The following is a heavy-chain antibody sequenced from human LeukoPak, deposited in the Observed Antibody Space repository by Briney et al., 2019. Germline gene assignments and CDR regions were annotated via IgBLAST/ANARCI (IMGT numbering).Heavy chain of an antibody. V-gene: IGHV3-49*04. J-gene: IGHJ6*02. CDR2: IRSKAYGGTT. Sequence: GGSLRLSCTASGFTCGDYAMSWVRQAPGKGLEWVGFIRSKAYGGTTEYAASVKGRFTISRDDSKSIAYLQMNSLKTEDTAVYYCTRASTMVRGVYYYYGMDVWGQGTTVTVSS. CDR1: GFTCGDYA. D-gene: IGHD3-10*01. CDR3: TRASTMVRGVYYYYGMDV.